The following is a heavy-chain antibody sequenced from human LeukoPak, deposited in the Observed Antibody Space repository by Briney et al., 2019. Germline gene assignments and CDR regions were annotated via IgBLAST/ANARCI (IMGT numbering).Heavy chain of an antibody. CDR1: GFTVSSNY. V-gene: IGHV3-66*01. CDR2: IYSGGST. D-gene: IGHD6-19*01. Sequence: GGSLRLSCAASGFTVSSNYMSWVRQAPGKGLEWVSVIYSGGSTYYADSVKGRFTISRDNSKNTLYLQMNSLRAEDTAVYYCARAKAGTHYFDYWGQGALVTVSS. J-gene: IGHJ4*02. CDR3: ARAKAGTHYFDY.